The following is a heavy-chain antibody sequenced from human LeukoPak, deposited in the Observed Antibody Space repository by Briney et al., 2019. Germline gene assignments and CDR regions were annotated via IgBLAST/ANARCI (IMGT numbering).Heavy chain of an antibody. J-gene: IGHJ3*02. D-gene: IGHD2-2*01. CDR2: ISSSSSYI. V-gene: IGHV3-21*01. CDR3: ARDQPLTIVVVPAAQGTFDI. Sequence: GGSLRLSCAASGFTFSSYSMNWVSQAPGKGLEWVSSISSSSSYIYYADSVKGRFTISRDNAKNSLYLQMNSLRAEDTAVYYCARDQPLTIVVVPAAQGTFDIWGQGTMVTVSS. CDR1: GFTFSSYS.